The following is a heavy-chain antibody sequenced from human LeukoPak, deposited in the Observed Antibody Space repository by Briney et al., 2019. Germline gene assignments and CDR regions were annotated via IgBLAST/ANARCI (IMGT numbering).Heavy chain of an antibody. CDR1: GFTFSNAW. CDR3: ARGLRVDYGDWFDP. CDR2: ISSSSSYI. D-gene: IGHD4-17*01. J-gene: IGHJ5*02. Sequence: GGSLRLSCAASGFTFSNAWMSWVRQAPGKGLEWVSSISSSSSYIYYADSVKGRFTISRDNAKNSLYLQMNSLRAEDTAVYYCARGLRVDYGDWFDPWGQGTLVTVSS. V-gene: IGHV3-21*01.